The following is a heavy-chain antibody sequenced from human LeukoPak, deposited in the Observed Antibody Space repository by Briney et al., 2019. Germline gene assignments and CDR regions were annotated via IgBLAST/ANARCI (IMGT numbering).Heavy chain of an antibody. CDR1: GYTFTGYY. CDR3: ARENIVPFSGWVHDAFDI. CDR2: INPSGGST. D-gene: IGHD6-19*01. Sequence: VASVKVSCKASGYTFTGYYMHWVRQAPGQGLEWMGIINPSGGSTSYAQKFQGRVTMTRDMSTSTVYMELSSLRSEDTAVYYCARENIVPFSGWVHDAFDIWGQGTMVTVSS. J-gene: IGHJ3*02. V-gene: IGHV1-46*01.